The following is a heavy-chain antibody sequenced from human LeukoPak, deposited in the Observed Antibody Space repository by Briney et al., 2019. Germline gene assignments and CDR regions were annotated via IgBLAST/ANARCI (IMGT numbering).Heavy chain of an antibody. J-gene: IGHJ4*02. CDR1: GFNFNAYS. V-gene: IGHV3-69-1*02. D-gene: IGHD2-21*02. CDR3: VRGGCGRAADCYSHYFDY. CDR2: ISHNGTI. Sequence: GGSLRLSCAASGFNFNAYSLNWVRQAPGKGLEWLSYISHNGTIYYADSVKGRFTISRDDAEASVFLQMNSLRTEDTALYYCVRGGCGRAADCYSHYFDYWGQGTPFTVSS.